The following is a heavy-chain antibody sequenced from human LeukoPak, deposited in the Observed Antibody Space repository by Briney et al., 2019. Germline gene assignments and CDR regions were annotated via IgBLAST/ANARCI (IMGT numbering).Heavy chain of an antibody. Sequence: GGSLRLSCATSGFTFSIYGMHWVRQAPGKGLEWVAVIWYDESNKYYVDSVKGRFTISRDNAKNSLYLQMNSLRAEDTAVYYCARDSMSSSSRRFADFDYWGQGTLVTVSS. CDR2: IWYDESNK. D-gene: IGHD6-6*01. J-gene: IGHJ4*02. CDR3: ARDSMSSSSRRFADFDY. V-gene: IGHV3-33*01. CDR1: GFTFSIYG.